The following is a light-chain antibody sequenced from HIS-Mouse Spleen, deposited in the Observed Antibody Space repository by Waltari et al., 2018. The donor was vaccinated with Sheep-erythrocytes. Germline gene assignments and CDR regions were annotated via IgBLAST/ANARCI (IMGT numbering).Light chain of an antibody. V-gene: IGLV3-25*03. CDR1: ALPKQY. J-gene: IGLJ1*01. CDR2: KDS. CDR3: QSADSSGTYV. Sequence: SYELTQPPSVSVSPGQTARITCSGDALPKQYAYWYQQKPGQAPGLVIYKDSERHSGIPERVSGSRSGTTVTLTISGVQAEDEADYYCQSADSSGTYVFGTGTKVTVL.